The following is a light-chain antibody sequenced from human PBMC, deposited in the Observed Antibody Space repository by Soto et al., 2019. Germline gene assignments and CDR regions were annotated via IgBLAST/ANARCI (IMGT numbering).Light chain of an antibody. V-gene: IGKV3-15*01. J-gene: IGKJ2*01. CDR2: GAS. CDR3: QQYNNWPYT. Sequence: EIVMTQSPATLSVSPGERATLSCRASQSVSSNLAWYQQKPGQAPRLLIYGASTRATGIPARFSGSGSGTEFTLNISILQSEDFAVYFCQQYNNWPYTFGQGTMLEIK. CDR1: QSVSSN.